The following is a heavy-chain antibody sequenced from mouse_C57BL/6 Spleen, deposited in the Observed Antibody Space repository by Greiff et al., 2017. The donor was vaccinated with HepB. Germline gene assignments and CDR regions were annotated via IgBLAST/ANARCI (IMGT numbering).Heavy chain of an antibody. CDR1: GYTFTSYW. CDR2: IDPSDSYT. D-gene: IGHD2-5*01. V-gene: IGHV1-50*01. Sequence: VQLKQPGAELVKPGASVKLSCKASGYTFTSYWMQWVKQRPGQGLEWIGEIDPSDSYTNYNQKFKGKATLTVDTSSSTAYMQLSSLTSEDSAVYYCAHQYYYSNYRYAMDYWGQGTSVTVSS. J-gene: IGHJ4*01. CDR3: AHQYYYSNYRYAMDY.